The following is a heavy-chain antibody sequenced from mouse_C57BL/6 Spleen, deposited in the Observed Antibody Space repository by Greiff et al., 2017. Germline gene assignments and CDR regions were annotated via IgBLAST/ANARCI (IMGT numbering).Heavy chain of an antibody. V-gene: IGHV1-80*01. J-gene: IGHJ1*03. D-gene: IGHD1-1*01. CDR2: IYPGDGDT. CDR1: GYAFSSYW. Sequence: QVQLQQSGAELVKPGASVKISCKASGYAFSSYWMNWVKQRPGKGLEWIGQIYPGDGDTNYNGKFKGKATLTADKSSSTAYMQLSSLTSEDSAVYFCARYYYGKAYFDVWGTGTTVTVSS. CDR3: ARYYYGKAYFDV.